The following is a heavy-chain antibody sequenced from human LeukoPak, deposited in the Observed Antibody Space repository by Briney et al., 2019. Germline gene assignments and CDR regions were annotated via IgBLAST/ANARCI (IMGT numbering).Heavy chain of an antibody. V-gene: IGHV3-66*01. D-gene: IGHD2-21*02. CDR2: IYSGGST. CDR1: GFTVSSNY. J-gene: IGHJ6*02. CDR3: ARDNPVVVTATPYYYYGMDV. Sequence: GGSLRLSCAASGFTVSSNYMSWVRQAPGKGLEWVSVIYSGGSTYYADSVKGRFTISRDNSKNTLYLQMNSLRAEDTAVYYCARDNPVVVTATPYYYYGMDVWGQGTTVTVSS.